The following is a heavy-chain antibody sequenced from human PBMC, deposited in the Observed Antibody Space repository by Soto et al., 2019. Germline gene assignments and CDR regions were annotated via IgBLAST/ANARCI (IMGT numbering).Heavy chain of an antibody. CDR3: ARVYGNYGMDV. J-gene: IGHJ6*02. D-gene: IGHD4-17*01. Sequence: SETLSLTCTVSGGSLISGAYYWSWVRQSPGKGLEWIGEIYHSGSTNYNPSLRSRVSMSVDKSNNQFSLKVSSVTAADTAIYYCARVYGNYGMDVWGQGTTVTVSS. V-gene: IGHV4-39*07. CDR1: GGSLISGAYY. CDR2: IYHSGST.